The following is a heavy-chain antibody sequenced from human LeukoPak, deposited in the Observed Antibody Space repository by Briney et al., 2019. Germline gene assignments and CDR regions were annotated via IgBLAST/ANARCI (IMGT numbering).Heavy chain of an antibody. D-gene: IGHD3-22*01. CDR1: RGSMSTYF. V-gene: IGHV4-59*01. Sequence: SETLSLTRIVSRGSMSTYFWTWIRQPPGKGLEWIGYISYSGSTTYSPSLKSRVTISVDTSKNQFSLKLNSVTAADTAVYFCARDIGDSRGTRFDPWGQGTLVTVSS. J-gene: IGHJ5*02. CDR2: ISYSGST. CDR3: ARDIGDSRGTRFDP.